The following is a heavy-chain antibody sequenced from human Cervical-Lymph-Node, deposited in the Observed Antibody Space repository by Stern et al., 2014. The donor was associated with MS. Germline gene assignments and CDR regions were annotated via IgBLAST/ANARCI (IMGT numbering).Heavy chain of an antibody. V-gene: IGHV3-9*01. D-gene: IGHD3-3*01. CDR1: GFKFDDYA. CDR3: AKTKTIFGVVTQDYYYGLDV. Sequence: QLVESGGGLVQPGRSLRLSCAASGFKFDDYAMHWVRQAPGKGLEWVSGISWNSGKLGYADSVKGRFTISRDNAKNSLYLQMNSLRAEDTALYYCAKTKTIFGVVTQDYYYGLDVWGQGTTVTVSS. CDR2: ISWNSGKL. J-gene: IGHJ6*02.